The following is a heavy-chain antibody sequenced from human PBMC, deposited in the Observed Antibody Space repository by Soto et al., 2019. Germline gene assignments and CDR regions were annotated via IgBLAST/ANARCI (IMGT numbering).Heavy chain of an antibody. Sequence: GGSLRLSCAASGFTFSSYAMHWVRQAPGKGLEWVALISYDGSNKYYADSAKGRFAISRDNSKNTLSLQMNSLGAADTAVYYCERPWMGYPPDPFDVWGQGTMVTVSS. CDR2: ISYDGSNK. D-gene: IGHD5-12*01. V-gene: IGHV3-30*09. CDR1: GFTFSSYA. J-gene: IGHJ3*01. CDR3: ERPWMGYPPDPFDV.